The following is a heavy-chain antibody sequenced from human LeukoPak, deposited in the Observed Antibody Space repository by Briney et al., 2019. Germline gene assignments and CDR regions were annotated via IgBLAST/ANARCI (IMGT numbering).Heavy chain of an antibody. Sequence: GASVKVSCKASGGTFSSYAISWVRQAPGQGLEWMGGIIPIFGTANYAQKFQGRVTMTADESTSKAYMELSSLRSEDTAVYYCASGITMVRGVIDYYYGMDVWGQGTTVTVSS. CDR3: ASGITMVRGVIDYYYGMDV. CDR2: IIPIFGTA. V-gene: IGHV1-69*13. D-gene: IGHD3-10*01. J-gene: IGHJ6*02. CDR1: GGTFSSYA.